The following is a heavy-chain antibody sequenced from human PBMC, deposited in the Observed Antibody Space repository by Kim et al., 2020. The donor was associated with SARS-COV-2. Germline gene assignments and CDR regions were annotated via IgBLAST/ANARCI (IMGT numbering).Heavy chain of an antibody. D-gene: IGHD1-26*01. V-gene: IGHV4-39*01. CDR3: ARRATRGSYFAENFDY. J-gene: IGHJ4*02. Sequence: SLKSRVTVSVDTSKTQFSLKLSSVTAADTAVYYCARRATRGSYFAENFDYWGQGTLVTVSS.